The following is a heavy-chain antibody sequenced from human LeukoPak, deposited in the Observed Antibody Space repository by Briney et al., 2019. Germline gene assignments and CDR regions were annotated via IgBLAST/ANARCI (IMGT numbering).Heavy chain of an antibody. Sequence: GGSLRLSCAASGFTFSSCSMNWVRQAPGKGLEWVSSISASSTYIYYADSMKGRFTISRDNAKNSLYLQMNSLRAEDTALYYCAKDGVRGMVRGALDYWGQGTLVTVSS. CDR3: AKDGVRGMVRGALDY. J-gene: IGHJ4*02. D-gene: IGHD3-10*01. V-gene: IGHV3-21*04. CDR2: ISASSTYI. CDR1: GFTFSSCS.